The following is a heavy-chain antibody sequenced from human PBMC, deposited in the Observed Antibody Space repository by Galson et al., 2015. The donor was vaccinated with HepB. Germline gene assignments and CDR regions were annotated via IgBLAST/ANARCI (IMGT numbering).Heavy chain of an antibody. CDR3: ATYRGGFGELLPTDAFDI. CDR2: FDPEDGET. V-gene: IGHV1-24*01. D-gene: IGHD3-10*01. J-gene: IGHJ3*02. Sequence: SVKVSCKVSGYTLTELSMHWVRQAPGKGLEWMGGFDPEDGETIYAQKFQGRVTMTEDTSTDTAYMELSSLRSEDTAVYYCATYRGGFGELLPTDAFDIWGQGTMVTVSS. CDR1: GYTLTELS.